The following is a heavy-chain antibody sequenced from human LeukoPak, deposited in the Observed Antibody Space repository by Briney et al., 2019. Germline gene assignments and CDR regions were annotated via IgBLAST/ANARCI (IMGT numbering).Heavy chain of an antibody. J-gene: IGHJ4*02. V-gene: IGHV3-23*01. Sequence: GGSLRLSCAASGFTFSSYAMNWVRQAPGKGLEWVSAISGSGGSTYYADSVKGRFTISRDNSKNTLYLQMNSLRAEDTAVYYCAKENTIYGHYYDSSGYSPLGYWGQGTLVTVSS. CDR2: ISGSGGST. CDR1: GFTFSSYA. D-gene: IGHD3-22*01. CDR3: AKENTIYGHYYDSSGYSPLGY.